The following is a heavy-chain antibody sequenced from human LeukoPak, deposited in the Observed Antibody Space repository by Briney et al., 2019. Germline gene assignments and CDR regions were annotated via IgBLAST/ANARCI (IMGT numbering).Heavy chain of an antibody. J-gene: IGHJ4*02. CDR3: ARGYGSGSFDY. D-gene: IGHD3-10*01. CDR2: IYYSGST. Sequence: SETLSLTCTVSGSSISSYYWSWIRQPPGKGLEWIGYIYYSGSTNYNPSLKSRVTISVDTSKNQFSLKLSSVTAADTAVYYCARGYGSGSFDYWGQGTLVTVSS. CDR1: GSSISSYY. V-gene: IGHV4-59*12.